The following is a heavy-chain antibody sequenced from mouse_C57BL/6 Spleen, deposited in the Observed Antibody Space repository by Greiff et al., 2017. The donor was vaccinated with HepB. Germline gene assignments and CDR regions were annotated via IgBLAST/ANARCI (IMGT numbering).Heavy chain of an antibody. CDR1: GFTFSSYA. J-gene: IGHJ1*03. V-gene: IGHV5-9-1*02. CDR3: TRAITTVVAPYFDV. Sequence: EVMLVESGEGLVKPGGSLKLSCAASGFTFSSYAMSWVRQTPEKRLEWVAYISSGGDYIYYADTVKGRFTISRDNARNTLYLQLSSLKSEDTAMYYCTRAITTVVAPYFDVWGTGTTVTVSS. CDR2: ISSGGDYI. D-gene: IGHD1-1*01.